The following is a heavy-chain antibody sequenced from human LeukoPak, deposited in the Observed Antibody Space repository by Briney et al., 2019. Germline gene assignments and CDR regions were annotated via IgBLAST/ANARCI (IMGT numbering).Heavy chain of an antibody. CDR2: ISYDGSNK. CDR3: AILAVMAKFDY. Sequence: GGALTLSCAASRFTFSSYGMHWVRQAPGKGLEGVAVISYDGSNKYYADSVKGRFTISRDNSKNTLYLQMNSLRAEDTAVYYCAILAVMAKFDYWGQGTLVTVSS. D-gene: IGHD3-16*01. V-gene: IGHV3-30*03. J-gene: IGHJ4*02. CDR1: RFTFSSYG.